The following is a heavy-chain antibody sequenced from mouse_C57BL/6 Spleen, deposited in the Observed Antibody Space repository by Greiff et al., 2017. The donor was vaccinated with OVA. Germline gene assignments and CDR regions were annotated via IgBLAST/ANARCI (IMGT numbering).Heavy chain of an antibody. D-gene: IGHD2-3*01. CDR1: GYAFTNYL. Sequence: QVQLQQSGAELVRPGTSVKVSCKASGYAFTNYLIEWVKQRPGQGLEWIGVINPGSGGTNYNEKFKGKATLTADKSSSTAYMQLSSLTSEDSAVYCCARSGGYCLHFDDWGTGTTVTVSS. J-gene: IGHJ1*03. CDR3: ARSGGYCLHFDD. CDR2: INPGSGGT. V-gene: IGHV1-54*01.